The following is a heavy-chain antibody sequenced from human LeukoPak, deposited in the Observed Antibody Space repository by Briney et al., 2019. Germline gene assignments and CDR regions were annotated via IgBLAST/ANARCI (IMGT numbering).Heavy chain of an antibody. J-gene: IGHJ4*02. D-gene: IGHD3-10*01. Sequence: SETLSLTCTVSGASISSSSYYWGWIRQPPGKGLEWIGSIYYSGSTYYNSSLTKRVTISVCTSKYPFSLKLSSVTAADTAGYYCATGSYYNVGFDYWGQRTLVTVSS. CDR1: GASISSSSYY. V-gene: IGHV4-39*01. CDR3: ATGSYYNVGFDY. CDR2: IYYSGST.